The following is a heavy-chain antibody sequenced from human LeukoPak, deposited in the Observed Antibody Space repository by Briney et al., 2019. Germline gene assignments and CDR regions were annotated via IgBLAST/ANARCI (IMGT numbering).Heavy chain of an antibody. J-gene: IGHJ6*02. CDR1: GFTFSIYS. CDR2: ISSSSSHI. CDR3: ARFLLNDYFGSASSYGMDV. V-gene: IGHV3-21*01. Sequence: PGGSLRLSCAASGFTFSIYSMNWVRQAPGKGLEWVSSISSSSSHIFYADSVKGRFTISRDNAKSSLYLQMNSLRVEDTAVYYCARFLLNDYFGSASSYGMDVWGQGTTVTVSS. D-gene: IGHD3-10*01.